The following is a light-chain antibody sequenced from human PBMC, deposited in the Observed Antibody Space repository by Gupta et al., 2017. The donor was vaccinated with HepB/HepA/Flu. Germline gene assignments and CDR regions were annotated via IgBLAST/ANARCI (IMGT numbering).Light chain of an antibody. J-gene: IGKJ5*01. V-gene: IGKV3-20*01. CDR3: QQYGSSMP. Sequence: EIVLTQSPGTLSLSPGERVTLSCRASQSVSNNYLAWYQQKPGQAPRLLIYDASNRATGIPDRFSGSGSGTDFTLTISRLEPGDCAVYYWQQYGSSMPFGQGTRLEVK. CDR1: QSVSNNY. CDR2: DAS.